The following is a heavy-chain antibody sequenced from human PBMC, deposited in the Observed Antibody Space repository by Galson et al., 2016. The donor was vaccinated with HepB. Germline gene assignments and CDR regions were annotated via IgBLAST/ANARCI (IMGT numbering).Heavy chain of an antibody. V-gene: IGHV3-23*01. D-gene: IGHD3-3*02. CDR3: AKRAKPFLVWLSHRVRLGGMDV. CDR1: GFTFRSYA. J-gene: IGHJ6*02. CDR2: ISSGGGRA. Sequence: SLRLSCAASGFTFRSYAMNWVRQAPGKGLEWVSAISSGGGRAYYADSVKGRFTISRDKSKNALYLQMNSLRAEDTAVYYCAKRAKPFLVWLSHRVRLGGMDVWGQGTTVTVSS.